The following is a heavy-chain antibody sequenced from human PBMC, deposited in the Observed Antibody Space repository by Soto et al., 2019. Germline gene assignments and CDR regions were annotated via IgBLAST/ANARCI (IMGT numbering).Heavy chain of an antibody. CDR3: ARGYPPGTISQPNNRFDP. D-gene: IGHD3-9*01. V-gene: IGHV4-34*01. J-gene: IGHJ5*02. CDR1: GGSFSGYY. Sequence: SETLSLTCAVYGGSFSGYYWSWIRQPPGKGLEWIGEINHSGSTNYNPSLKSRVTISVDTSKNQFSLKLSSVTAADTAVYYCARGYPPGTISQPNNRFDPWGQGTLVTVYS. CDR2: INHSGST.